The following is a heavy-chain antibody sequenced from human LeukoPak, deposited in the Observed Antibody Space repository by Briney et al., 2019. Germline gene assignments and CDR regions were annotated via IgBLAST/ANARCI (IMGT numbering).Heavy chain of an antibody. D-gene: IGHD6-13*01. CDR1: GGSFRDYY. Sequence: PSETLSPTCAVYGGSFRDYYWTWLRQPPGKGLEWIGEINHSGSTSYNPSLKSRVTISVDTSKNQFSLKLSSVTAADTAVYYCARGWRQQPINWGQGTLVTVSS. CDR3: ARGWRQQPIN. V-gene: IGHV4-34*01. J-gene: IGHJ4*02. CDR2: INHSGST.